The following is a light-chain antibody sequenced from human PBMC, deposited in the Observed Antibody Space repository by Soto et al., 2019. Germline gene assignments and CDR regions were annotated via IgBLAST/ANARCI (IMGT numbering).Light chain of an antibody. V-gene: IGKV3-11*01. CDR1: QSVSSL. Sequence: EIVLTPSPATLSLSPGERVALSCRASQSVSSLLAWYQQKPGQAPRLLIYDASNRAAGIPDRFSGSGSGTDFTLTISSLEPEDFAVYYCHQRSNWPPSFGPGTKVDIK. CDR3: HQRSNWPPS. J-gene: IGKJ3*01. CDR2: DAS.